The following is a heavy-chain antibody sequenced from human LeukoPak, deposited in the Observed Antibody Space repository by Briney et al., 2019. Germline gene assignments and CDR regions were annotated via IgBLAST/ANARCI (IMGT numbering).Heavy chain of an antibody. CDR2: ISYDGTDK. CDR3: ARARSGDGFNLDY. J-gene: IGHJ4*02. CDR1: GFTFSRYG. D-gene: IGHD5-24*01. V-gene: IGHV3-33*01. Sequence: PGGSLRLSCAASGFTFSRYGMHWVRQAPGKGLEWLAVISYDGTDKYYVDSVKGRFTISRDNSKNTLYLQMNSLRAEDTAVYFCARARSGDGFNLDYWGQGTLVTVSS.